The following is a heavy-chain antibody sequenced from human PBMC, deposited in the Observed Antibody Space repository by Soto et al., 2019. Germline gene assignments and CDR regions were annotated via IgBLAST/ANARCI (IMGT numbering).Heavy chain of an antibody. Sequence: ASVKVSCKASGYTFTGYYMHWVRQAPGQGLEWMGWINPNSGGTNYAQKFQGWVTMTRDTSISTAYMELSRLRSDDTAVYYCARTYCSSTSCSGSPWFDPWGQGTLVTVSS. V-gene: IGHV1-2*04. CDR1: GYTFTGYY. D-gene: IGHD2-2*01. CDR3: ARTYCSSTSCSGSPWFDP. J-gene: IGHJ5*02. CDR2: INPNSGGT.